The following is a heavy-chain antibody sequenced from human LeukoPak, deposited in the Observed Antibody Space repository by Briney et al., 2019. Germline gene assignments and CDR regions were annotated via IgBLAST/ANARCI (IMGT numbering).Heavy chain of an antibody. Sequence: GGSLRLSCAGTGFAFSGYSMHWVRQAPGRGLEWVALISSDGNIKHYADSVKGRFTVSRGDTLILQMNSLRPDDTAVYYCARGGNKTEYGNTWYGVYWGQGTLVTVSS. CDR2: ISSDGNIK. V-gene: IGHV3-30*04. CDR1: GFAFSGYS. J-gene: IGHJ4*02. D-gene: IGHD6-13*01. CDR3: ARGGNKTEYGNTWYGVY.